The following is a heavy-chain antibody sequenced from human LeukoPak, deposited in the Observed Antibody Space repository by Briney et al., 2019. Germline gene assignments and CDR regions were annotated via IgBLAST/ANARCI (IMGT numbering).Heavy chain of an antibody. J-gene: IGHJ4*02. CDR2: INHSGGT. V-gene: IGHV4-34*01. CDR1: GGSFSGYY. CDR3: ARVATAGTYYFDY. Sequence: PSETLSLTCAVYGGSFSGYYWSWIRQPPGKGLEWIGEINHSGGTNYNPSLKSRVTISVDTSKNQFSLKLSSVTAADTAVYYCARVATAGTYYFDYWGQGTLVTVSS. D-gene: IGHD6-13*01.